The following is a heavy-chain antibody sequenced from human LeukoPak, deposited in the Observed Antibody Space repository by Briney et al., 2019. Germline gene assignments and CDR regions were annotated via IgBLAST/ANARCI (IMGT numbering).Heavy chain of an antibody. CDR1: GGSFSGYY. Sequence: PSETLSLTCAVYGGSFSGYYWSWIRQPPGKGLEWIGEISHSGSTNYNPSLKSRVTISVDTSKNQFSLKLSSVTAADTAVYYCARGSREWLQINKWVYYFDYWGQGTLVTVSS. J-gene: IGHJ4*02. D-gene: IGHD5-12*01. V-gene: IGHV4-34*01. CDR2: ISHSGST. CDR3: ARGSREWLQINKWVYYFDY.